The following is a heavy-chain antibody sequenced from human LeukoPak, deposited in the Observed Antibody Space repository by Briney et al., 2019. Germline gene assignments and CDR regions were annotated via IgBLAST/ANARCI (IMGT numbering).Heavy chain of an antibody. CDR3: ARGVYWSLDY. D-gene: IGHD1-1*01. J-gene: IGHJ4*02. V-gene: IGHV3-23*01. Sequence: GGSLRLSCAISGFIFNTNGMNWVRQSPGKGMEWLATIAGGDESTYYADSVKGRFAISRDNSKNTVFLHMNSLRVEDTAVYYCARGVYWSLDYWGQGTPVTVSS. CDR2: IAGGDEST. CDR1: GFIFNTNG.